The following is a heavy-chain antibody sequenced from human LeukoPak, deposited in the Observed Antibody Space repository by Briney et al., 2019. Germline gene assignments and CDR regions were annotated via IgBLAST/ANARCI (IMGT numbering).Heavy chain of an antibody. CDR3: ASSRYCSGGSCPLDY. D-gene: IGHD2-15*01. Sequence: GESLKISCKGSGYSFTSYWIGWVRQMPGKGLEWMGIFYPGDSDTRYSPSFQGQVTISADKSISTAYLQWGSLKASDTAMYYCASSRYCSGGSCPLDYWGQGTLVTVSS. CDR1: GYSFTSYW. V-gene: IGHV5-51*01. CDR2: FYPGDSDT. J-gene: IGHJ4*02.